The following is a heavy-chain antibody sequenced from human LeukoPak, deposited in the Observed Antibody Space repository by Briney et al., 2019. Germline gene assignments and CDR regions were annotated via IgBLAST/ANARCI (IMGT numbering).Heavy chain of an antibody. CDR1: GFTFSSYA. Sequence: AGGSLRLSCAASGFTFSSYAMHWVRQAPGKGLEWVAVISYDGSNKYYADSVKGRFTISRDNAKNSLYLQMNSLRAEDTAVYYCARFTSNWPWGQGTLVTVSS. D-gene: IGHD6-13*01. CDR2: ISYDGSNK. J-gene: IGHJ4*02. V-gene: IGHV3-30*04. CDR3: ARFTSNWP.